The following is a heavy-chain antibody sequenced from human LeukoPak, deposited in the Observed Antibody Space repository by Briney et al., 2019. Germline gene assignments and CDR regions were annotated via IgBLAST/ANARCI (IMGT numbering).Heavy chain of an antibody. V-gene: IGHV4-30-2*01. Sequence: SQTLSLTCTVSGGSISSGGYYWSWIRQPPGRGLEWIGYIYHSGSTYYNPSLKSRVTISVDRSKNQFSLKLSSVTAADTAVYYCARDRHVPPGYGMDVWGQGTTVTVSS. J-gene: IGHJ6*02. CDR2: IYHSGST. D-gene: IGHD3-16*01. CDR1: GGSISSGGYY. CDR3: ARDRHVPPGYGMDV.